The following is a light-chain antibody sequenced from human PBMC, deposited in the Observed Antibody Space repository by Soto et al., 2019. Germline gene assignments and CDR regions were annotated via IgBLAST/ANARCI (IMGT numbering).Light chain of an antibody. CDR3: QQRSTWPWT. CDR2: DAS. Sequence: EIVLTQSPDTLSLSPGERATLSCRASQGVSRYLAWFQQKPGQPPRLLIYDASTRATGIPARFSGSGSGTAFTLTINSLEPVDFAVYYCQQRSTWPWTFGRGTKVEIK. CDR1: QGVSRY. J-gene: IGKJ1*01. V-gene: IGKV3-11*01.